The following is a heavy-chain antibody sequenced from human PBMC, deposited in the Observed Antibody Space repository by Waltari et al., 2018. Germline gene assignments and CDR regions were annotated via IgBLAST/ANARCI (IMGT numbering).Heavy chain of an antibody. J-gene: IGHJ6*02. CDR2: IIPMFGTA. V-gene: IGHV1-69*01. CDR3: ARVGSYSPNYYYYGMDV. Sequence: QVQLVQSGAEVKKPGSSVKVSCKASGGTFRSYAISLVRQAPGQGLEWMGGIIPMFGTANYAQKVQGRVTITADESTSTAYMELSSLRSEDTAVYYCARVGSYSPNYYYYGMDVWGQGTTVTVSS. CDR1: GGTFRSYA. D-gene: IGHD1-26*01.